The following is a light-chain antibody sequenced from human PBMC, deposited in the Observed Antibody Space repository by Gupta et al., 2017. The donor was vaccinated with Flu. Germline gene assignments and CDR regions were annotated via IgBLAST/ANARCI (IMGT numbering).Light chain of an antibody. CDR1: QSISSY. V-gene: IGKV1-39*01. J-gene: IGKJ3*01. CDR2: AAS. Sequence: PSPLSASVGDRVTITGRASQSISSYLNGYQQKPGKAPKLRIYAASSLQSGVPSRFSGSGSGTDFTLTISSLQPEDFATYYCQQSYSTPFTFGPGTKVDIK. CDR3: QQSYSTPFT.